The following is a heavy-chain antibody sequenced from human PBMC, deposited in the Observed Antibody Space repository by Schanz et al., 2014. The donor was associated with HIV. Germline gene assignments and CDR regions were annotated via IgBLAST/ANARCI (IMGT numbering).Heavy chain of an antibody. V-gene: IGHV4-34*02. J-gene: IGHJ4*02. CDR1: GSSVTYFY. CDR3: ARAKWPPRNRHFDF. CDR2: VNHSGDA. Sequence: QVQLQQWGAGLLKPSETLSLTCAVYGSSVTYFYWSWIRQSPGKGLEWIAEVNHSGDANHNPSLKSRVTISVDTSKTQFSLKLDSVTAADTAVYYCARAKWPPRNRHFDFWGQGNLVTVSS. D-gene: IGHD5-12*01.